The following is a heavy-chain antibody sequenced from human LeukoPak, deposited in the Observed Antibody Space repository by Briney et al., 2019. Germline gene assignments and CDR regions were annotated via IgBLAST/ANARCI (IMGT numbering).Heavy chain of an antibody. D-gene: IGHD3-10*01. CDR3: AKDPQGELLWFGEPSRDDACDI. Sequence: PGGSLRLSCAASGFTFSSYAMSWVRQAPGQGLEWVSAISGSGGSTYYADSVKGRFTISRDNSKNTLYLQMNSLRAEDTAVYYCAKDPQGELLWFGEPSRDDACDIWGQGTMVTVSS. CDR2: ISGSGGST. V-gene: IGHV3-23*01. J-gene: IGHJ3*02. CDR1: GFTFSSYA.